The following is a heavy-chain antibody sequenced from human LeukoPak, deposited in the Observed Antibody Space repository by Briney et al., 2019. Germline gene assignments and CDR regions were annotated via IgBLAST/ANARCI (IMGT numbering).Heavy chain of an antibody. J-gene: IGHJ3*02. D-gene: IGHD6-19*01. CDR3: AIRLYSSGWDAFDI. Sequence: GASVKVSCKASGYTFTGYYMHWVRQAPGQGLEWMGWINPNSGGTNYAQKFQGRVTMTRDTSISTAYMELSRLRSDDTAVYYCAIRLYSSGWDAFDIWGQGTMVTVSS. V-gene: IGHV1-2*02. CDR1: GYTFTGYY. CDR2: INPNSGGT.